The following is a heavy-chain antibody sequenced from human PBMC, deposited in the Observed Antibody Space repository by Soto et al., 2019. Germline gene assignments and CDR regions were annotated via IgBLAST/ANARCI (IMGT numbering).Heavy chain of an antibody. CDR3: ARGLATLPVFAFDV. V-gene: IGHV2-5*01. D-gene: IGHD6-6*01. J-gene: IGHJ3*01. Sequence: QITVKGSGPTLMKPTQTLTLTCSLSGISLSTSGVGLGWIRQTPGKALEWLALIYWNDDKHYSPSLKSRLTITKDTSKNQAVLTMTNMDPVDTATYYCARGLATLPVFAFDVWGQGTVVTVSS. CDR2: IYWNDDK. CDR1: GISLSTSGVG.